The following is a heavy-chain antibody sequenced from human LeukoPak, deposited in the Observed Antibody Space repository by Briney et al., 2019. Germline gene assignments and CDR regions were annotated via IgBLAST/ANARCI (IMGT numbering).Heavy chain of an antibody. CDR2: ISASGGST. J-gene: IGHJ4*02. V-gene: IGHV3-23*01. CDR1: GFTFSSSA. CDR3: AKDPNGGXSVRS. D-gene: IGHD2-15*01. Sequence: GGSLRLSCAASGFTFSSSAMSWVRQVPGKGLEWVSGISASGGSTYYADSVKGRFTISRDNSKNTLYLQMNSLRAEDTAVYYCAKDPNGGXSVRSWGQXTLVTVSS.